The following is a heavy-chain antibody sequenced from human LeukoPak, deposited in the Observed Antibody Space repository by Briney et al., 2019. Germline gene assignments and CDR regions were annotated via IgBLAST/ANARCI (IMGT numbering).Heavy chain of an antibody. CDR2: IYYSGST. CDR1: GGSISSSSYY. D-gene: IGHD4-23*01. J-gene: IGHJ4*02. V-gene: IGHV4-39*07. CDR3: ARTRWGISPDFDY. Sequence: SETLSLTCTVSGGSISSSSYYWGWIRQPPGKGLEWIGSIYYSGSTYYNPSLKSRVTISVDTSKNQFSLKLSSVTAADTAVYYCARTRWGISPDFDYWGQGTLVTVSS.